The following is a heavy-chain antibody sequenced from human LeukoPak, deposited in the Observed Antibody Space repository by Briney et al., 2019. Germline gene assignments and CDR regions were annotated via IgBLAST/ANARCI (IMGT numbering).Heavy chain of an antibody. CDR3: ARGETSYSGSSYPLYYYYMDV. V-gene: IGHV1-8*03. Sequence: ASVKVSCKASGYTFTSYDINWVRQAPGQGLEWMGWMNPNSGNTVYAQKFQGRVTITRNTSISTAYMELSSLRSEDTAVYYCARGETSYSGSSYPLYYYYMDVWGKGTTVTVSS. CDR1: GYTFTSYD. D-gene: IGHD6-6*01. CDR2: MNPNSGNT. J-gene: IGHJ6*03.